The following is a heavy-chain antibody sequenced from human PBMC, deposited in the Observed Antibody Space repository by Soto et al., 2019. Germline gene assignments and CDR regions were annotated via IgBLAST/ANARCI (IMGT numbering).Heavy chain of an antibody. CDR2: TYYRSKWYH. CDR3: ARLIGDSWLDS. J-gene: IGHJ5*01. CDR1: GESVSTNSAT. D-gene: IGHD2-8*01. Sequence: QVQLQQSGPGLVKPSQTLSLTCAISGESVSTNSATWDWIRQSPSRGLAWLGRTYYRSKWYHDYAVSVKGPITINAATSNNQLSLQLNSVTPDDTAVYYCARLIGDSWLDSWGQGTLVTVSS. V-gene: IGHV6-1*01.